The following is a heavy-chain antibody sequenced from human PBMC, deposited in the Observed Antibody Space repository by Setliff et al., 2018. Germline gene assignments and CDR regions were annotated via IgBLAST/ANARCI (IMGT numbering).Heavy chain of an antibody. V-gene: IGHV1-18*01. D-gene: IGHD3-9*01. CDR1: GGTVTSFA. Sequence: ASVKVSCKASGGTVTSFAISWVRQAPGQGLEWLGWISASNGNTNSAHKFQDRVTMTTDTSTNTAYMELRSLRSDDTAVYYCARVRVDNPPDFDYWGQGTLVTVSS. CDR3: ARVRVDNPPDFDY. CDR2: ISASNGNT. J-gene: IGHJ4*02.